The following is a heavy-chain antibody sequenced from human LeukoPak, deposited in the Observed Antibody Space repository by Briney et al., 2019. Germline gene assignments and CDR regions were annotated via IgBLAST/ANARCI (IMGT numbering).Heavy chain of an antibody. D-gene: IGHD5-18*01. J-gene: IGHJ4*02. CDR2: ITDSGDYT. CDR1: GFTFSSYS. CDR3: VKRSGYNYGYFDS. Sequence: PGGSLRLSCAASGFTFSSYSMSWVRQAPGEGLEWVSAITDSGDYTNYADSVKGRFTISRDNSKNTLYLQMNSLRAEDTAIYYCVKRSGYNYGYFDSWGQGTLVTVSS. V-gene: IGHV3-23*01.